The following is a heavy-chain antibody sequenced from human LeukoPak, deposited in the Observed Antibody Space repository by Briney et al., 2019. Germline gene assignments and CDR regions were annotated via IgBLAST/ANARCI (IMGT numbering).Heavy chain of an antibody. D-gene: IGHD2-15*01. CDR1: GYSFTSYW. CDR3: ARQGGVRSPYCSGGSCLDY. CDR2: IYPGDSDT. Sequence: GESLKISCKGSGYSFTSYWIGWVRQMPGKGLEWMGIIYPGDSDTRYSPSFQGQVTISADKSISTAYLQWSSLKASDTAMYYCARQGGVRSPYCSGGSCLDYWGQGTLVTYSS. V-gene: IGHV5-51*01. J-gene: IGHJ4*02.